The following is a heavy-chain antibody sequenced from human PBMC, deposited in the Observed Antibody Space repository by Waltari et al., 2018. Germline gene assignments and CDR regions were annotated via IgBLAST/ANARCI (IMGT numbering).Heavy chain of an antibody. CDR2: IIPILGIA. V-gene: IGHV1-69*02. D-gene: IGHD2-21*02. J-gene: IGHJ4*02. CDR3: ARSPVNNSGGDCYHYWYFDY. Sequence: QVQLVQSGAEVKKPGSSVKVSCKASGGTFSSYTISWVRQAPGQGLEWMGRIIPILGIANYAQKFQGRVTITADKSTSTAYMELSSLRSEDTAVYYCARSPVNNSGGDCYHYWYFDYWGQGTLVTVSS. CDR1: GGTFSSYT.